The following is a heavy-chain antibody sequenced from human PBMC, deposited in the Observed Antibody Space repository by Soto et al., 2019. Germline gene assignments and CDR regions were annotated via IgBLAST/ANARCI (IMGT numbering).Heavy chain of an antibody. Sequence: QVQLVQSGAEEKKPGATVKVSCKASGYTFTSYAMDWVRQAPGQRLEWMGWINAGNGNTKYSQKLQGRVTITRDTSSITGYMEQSSLRSEYTAVDYCARGFPRGFDPWGQGTVVTVSS. D-gene: IGHD2-21*01. J-gene: IGHJ5*02. V-gene: IGHV1-3*05. CDR3: ARGFPRGFDP. CDR1: GYTFTSYA. CDR2: INAGNGNT.